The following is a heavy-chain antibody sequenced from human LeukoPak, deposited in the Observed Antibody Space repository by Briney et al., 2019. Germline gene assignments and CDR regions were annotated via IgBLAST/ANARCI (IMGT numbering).Heavy chain of an antibody. CDR2: IWFDGSNK. Sequence: GRSLRLSCAASGFIFSNDAMHWVRQAPGKGLEWVAFIWFDGSNKHYADSVKGRFTISRDNSEDTLYLQMNSLRAEDTAVYYCVRGPSGSGFAFDSWGQGALVTVSS. D-gene: IGHD1-1*01. V-gene: IGHV3-33*01. J-gene: IGHJ4*02. CDR3: VRGPSGSGFAFDS. CDR1: GFIFSNDA.